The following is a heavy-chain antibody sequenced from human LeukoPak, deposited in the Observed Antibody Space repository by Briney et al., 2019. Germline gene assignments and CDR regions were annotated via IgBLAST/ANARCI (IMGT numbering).Heavy chain of an antibody. CDR1: GFTFSSYA. CDR3: ARDHWDDLYCSSTSCLTYYFDY. V-gene: IGHV3-30-3*01. D-gene: IGHD2-2*01. Sequence: GGSLRLSCAASGFTFSSYAMHWVRQAPGKGLEWVAVISYDGSNKYYADSVKGRFTISRDNSKNTLYLQMNSLRAEDTAVYYCARDHWDDLYCSSTSCLTYYFDYWGQGTLVTVSS. J-gene: IGHJ4*02. CDR2: ISYDGSNK.